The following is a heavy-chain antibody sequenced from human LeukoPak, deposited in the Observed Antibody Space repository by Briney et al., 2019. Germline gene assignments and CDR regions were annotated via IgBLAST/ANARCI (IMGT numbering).Heavy chain of an antibody. CDR3: ARDSGTRYYYGSGPFDY. Sequence: SNGGSTYHADSVKGRFTISRDNSKNTLYLQMGSLRAEDLGVYYCARDSGTRYYYGSGPFDYWGQGTLVTVSS. V-gene: IGHV3-64*02. J-gene: IGHJ4*02. D-gene: IGHD3-10*01. CDR2: SNGGST.